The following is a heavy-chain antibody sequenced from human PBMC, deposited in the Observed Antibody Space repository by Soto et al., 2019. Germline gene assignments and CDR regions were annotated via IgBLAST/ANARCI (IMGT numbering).Heavy chain of an antibody. CDR1: GGSISSNY. D-gene: IGHD6-19*01. V-gene: IGHV4-59*01. CDR2: IHYSGST. Sequence: PSETLSLTCTVSGGSISSNYWSWIRQPPGKGLEWIGYIHYSGSTKYNPSLKSRVTISVDTSKNQFSLNLTSVTAADTAVYYCARGGWYEDYWGRGTLVTVSS. CDR3: ARGGWYEDY. J-gene: IGHJ4*02.